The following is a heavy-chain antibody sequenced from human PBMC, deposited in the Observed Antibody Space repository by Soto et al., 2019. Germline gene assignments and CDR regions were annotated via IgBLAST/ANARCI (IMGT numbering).Heavy chain of an antibody. D-gene: IGHD6-6*01. J-gene: IGHJ6*02. CDR2: IYYSGNT. V-gene: IGHV4-39*01. CDR1: GGSISSSSYY. Sequence: PSETLSLTCTVSGGSISSSSYYWGWIRQPPWKGLEWIGSIYYSGNTYYNPSLKSRVTISVDTSKNQFSLKLSSVTAADTAVYYCARHPSYSSSSDYYYYGMDVWGQGTTVTV. CDR3: ARHPSYSSSSDYYYYGMDV.